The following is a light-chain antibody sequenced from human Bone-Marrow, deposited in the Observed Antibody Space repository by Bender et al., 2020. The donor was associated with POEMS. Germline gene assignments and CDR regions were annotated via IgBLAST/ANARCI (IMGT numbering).Light chain of an antibody. CDR2: QDN. J-gene: IGLJ2*01. CDR1: RLDNKY. V-gene: IGLV3-1*01. Sequence: SYELTQTPSVSVSPGQTATITCSGDRLDNKYACWYQLKPGQSPILVIYQDNKRPSGIPERFSGSNSGNTATLTISGTQAMDEADYYCQAWDSSTAGGVFGGGTKLPVL. CDR3: QAWDSSTAGGV.